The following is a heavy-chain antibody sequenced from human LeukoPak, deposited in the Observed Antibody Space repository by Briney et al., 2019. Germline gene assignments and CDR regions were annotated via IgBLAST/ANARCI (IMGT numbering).Heavy chain of an antibody. Sequence: GASVKVSCKASGGTFSSYAISWVRQAPGQGLEWMGRVIPILGIANYAQKFQGRVTVTADKSTSTAYMELSSLRSEDTAVYYCARDGNSGYDYWGQGTLVTVSS. D-gene: IGHD5-12*01. CDR2: VIPILGIA. CDR3: ARDGNSGYDY. V-gene: IGHV1-69*04. CDR1: GGTFSSYA. J-gene: IGHJ4*02.